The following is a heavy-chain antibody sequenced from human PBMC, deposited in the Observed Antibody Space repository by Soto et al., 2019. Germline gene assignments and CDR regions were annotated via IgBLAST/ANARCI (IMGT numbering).Heavy chain of an antibody. V-gene: IGHV3-23*01. D-gene: IGHD2-2*01. Sequence: GGSLRLSCAASGFTFSTYTMSWVRRAPGKGLEWVSTINGGGGSPSYADSVQGRFTISRDNPKNTLYLQLNSLTVDDTATYYCAKARCSTRKCYVPDYWGQGAPVTVSS. CDR3: AKARCSTRKCYVPDY. J-gene: IGHJ4*02. CDR2: INGGGGSP. CDR1: GFTFSTYT.